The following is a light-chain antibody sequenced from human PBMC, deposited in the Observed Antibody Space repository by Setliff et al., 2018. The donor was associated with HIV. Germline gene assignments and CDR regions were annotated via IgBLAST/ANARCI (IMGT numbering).Light chain of an antibody. CDR3: CSYAVTYTLI. J-gene: IGLJ2*01. CDR2: DVT. CDR1: SSDVGGYNY. Sequence: QSALTQPRSVSGSPGQSVTISCTGTSSDVGGYNYVSWHQQHPGKAPKLMIYDVTKRPSGVPDRLSGSKSGNTASLTISGLQAEDEADYYCCSYAVTYTLIFGGGTKVTVL. V-gene: IGLV2-11*01.